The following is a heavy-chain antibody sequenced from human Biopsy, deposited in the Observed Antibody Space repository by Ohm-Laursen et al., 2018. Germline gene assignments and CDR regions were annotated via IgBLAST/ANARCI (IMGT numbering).Heavy chain of an antibody. CDR1: GYTFTSYD. CDR2: LNPVSGNS. V-gene: IGHV1-8*01. D-gene: IGHD1-7*01. J-gene: IGHJ5*02. Sequence: ASVKVSCKVSGYTFTSYDITWVRQASGQGPEWIGWLNPVSGNSNFGQKFRGRVAVTSDTSISTAYMELSGLTSDDTATYYCGRAVRNQLLTDPWGQGTLVTVTS. CDR3: GRAVRNQLLTDP.